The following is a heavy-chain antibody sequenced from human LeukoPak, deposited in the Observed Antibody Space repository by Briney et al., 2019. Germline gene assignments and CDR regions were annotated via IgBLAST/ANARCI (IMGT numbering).Heavy chain of an antibody. CDR2: IKQDGSEK. CDR3: ALGDSFDY. CDR1: GFTFSSYW. Sequence: PGGSLRLSCVASGFTFSSYWMSWVRQAPGKGLEWVANIKQDGSEKYYVVSVKGRFTISRDNTKNSLCLQMNSLRAEDTAVYYCALGDSFDYWGQGTLVTVSS. V-gene: IGHV3-7*01. J-gene: IGHJ4*02.